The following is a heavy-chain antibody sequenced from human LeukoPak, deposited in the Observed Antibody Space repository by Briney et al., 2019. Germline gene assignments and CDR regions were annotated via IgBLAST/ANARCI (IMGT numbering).Heavy chain of an antibody. J-gene: IGHJ4*02. V-gene: IGHV1-69*06. Sequence: SVKVSFKASGCTFSSYAISWVRQAPGQGLEWMGGIIPIFGTANYAQKFQGRVTITADKSTTTAYMELSSLRSEDTAVYYCARGTRMATICYWGQGTLVTVSS. CDR2: IIPIFGTA. CDR1: GCTFSSYA. CDR3: ARGTRMATICY. D-gene: IGHD5-24*01.